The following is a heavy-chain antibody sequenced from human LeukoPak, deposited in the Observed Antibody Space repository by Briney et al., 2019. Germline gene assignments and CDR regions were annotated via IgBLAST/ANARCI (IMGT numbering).Heavy chain of an antibody. D-gene: IGHD1-26*01. CDR1: GFTFSSYA. J-gene: IGHJ6*02. CDR2: ISYDGSNN. Sequence: GRSPRLSCAASGFTFSSYAMHWVRQAPGKGLEWVAVISYDGSNNYYADSVKGRFTISRDNSKNTLYLQMNSLRVEDTAVYYCARPTGWGAHQVSYGMDVWGQGTTVTVSS. V-gene: IGHV3-30-3*01. CDR3: ARPTGWGAHQVSYGMDV.